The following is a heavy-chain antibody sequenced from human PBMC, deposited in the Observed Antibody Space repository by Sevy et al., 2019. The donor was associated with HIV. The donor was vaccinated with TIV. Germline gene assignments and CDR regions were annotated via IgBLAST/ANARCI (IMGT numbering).Heavy chain of an antibody. J-gene: IGHJ6*02. Sequence: GGSLRLSCAASGFSFSTYWMAWVRQAPGKGLEWVVNIKKDGSEKDYVDSVKGRFTISRDNAKNSLYLQMSSLRAEDTAVYYCARERNYDVDVWGQGTTVTVSS. V-gene: IGHV3-7*01. CDR3: ARERNYDVDV. CDR1: GFSFSTYW. CDR2: IKKDGSEK.